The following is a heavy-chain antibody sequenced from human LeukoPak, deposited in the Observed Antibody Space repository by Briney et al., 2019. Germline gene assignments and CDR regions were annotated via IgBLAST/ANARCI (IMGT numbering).Heavy chain of an antibody. Sequence: PGGSLRLSCAASGFTFSSYWMSWVRQAPGKGLEWVANIKKDGSEKYYVDSVKGRFTISRDNAKKSLYLKMNSLRAEDMAVYYCARHLSGITGYTYGRGIDYWGQGTLLTVSS. J-gene: IGHJ4*02. CDR3: ARHLSGITGYTYGRGIDY. CDR1: GFTFSSYW. D-gene: IGHD5-18*01. V-gene: IGHV3-7*01. CDR2: IKKDGSEK.